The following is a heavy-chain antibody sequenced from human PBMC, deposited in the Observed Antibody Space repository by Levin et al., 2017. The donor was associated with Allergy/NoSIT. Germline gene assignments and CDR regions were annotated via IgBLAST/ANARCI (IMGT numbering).Heavy chain of an antibody. J-gene: IGHJ5*02. CDR3: ATLPMRGVWWLDP. CDR1: GFTVSNTY. D-gene: IGHD2-2*01. Sequence: PGGSLRLSCAASGFTVSNTYMSWVRQAPGKGLEWVSLIYAGGNTFYGDSVKGRFTISRDNSKNTLFLQMNSLGAEDTVVYYCATLPMRGVWWLDPWGQGTLVTVSS. CDR2: IYAGGNT. V-gene: IGHV3-53*01.